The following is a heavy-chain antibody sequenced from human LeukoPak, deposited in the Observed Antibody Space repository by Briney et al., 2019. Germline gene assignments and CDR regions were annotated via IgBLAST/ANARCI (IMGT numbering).Heavy chain of an antibody. D-gene: IGHD6-13*01. CDR3: TKVRSGSSSWALRVFDY. CDR2: ISPAGGTT. V-gene: IGHV3-23*01. Sequence: GGSLRLSCAASDFAFSSEAMGWVRQLPGGGLEWVSTISPAGGTTYYAESMKGRFTISRDNSKSTLFLQMNSLRVEDTAVYYCTKVRSGSSSWALRVFDYWGQGALVTVSS. J-gene: IGHJ4*02. CDR1: DFAFSSEA.